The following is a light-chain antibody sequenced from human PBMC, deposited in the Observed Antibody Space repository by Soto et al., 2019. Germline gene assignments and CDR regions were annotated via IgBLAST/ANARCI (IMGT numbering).Light chain of an antibody. J-gene: IGKJ4*01. Sequence: DIQRTQSPSSLSASVGDRVTITCRGSQSISSYLNWYQQKPGKAPKLLIYAASSLQSGVPSRFSGSGSGTEFTLTISSLQSEDFAVYYCQQYNSWPLTFGGGTKVDI. CDR1: QSISSY. CDR2: AAS. V-gene: IGKV1-39*01. CDR3: QQYNSWPLT.